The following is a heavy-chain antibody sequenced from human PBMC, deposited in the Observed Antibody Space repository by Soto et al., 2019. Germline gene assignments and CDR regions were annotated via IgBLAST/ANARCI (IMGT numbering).Heavy chain of an antibody. D-gene: IGHD6-6*01. Sequence: EVQLVESGGGLVQPGQSLRLSCSASGFTFGAYAMSWVRKAPGKGLEWVGFIRNRGYGRTTEYAASVRGRFTISRDNAQNSLHLQMNNLRAEDTAVYYCARNESSNIYGMDVWGQGTTVTVSS. CDR2: IRNRGYGRTT. CDR3: ARNESSNIYGMDV. CDR1: GFTFGAYA. V-gene: IGHV3-49*04. J-gene: IGHJ6*02.